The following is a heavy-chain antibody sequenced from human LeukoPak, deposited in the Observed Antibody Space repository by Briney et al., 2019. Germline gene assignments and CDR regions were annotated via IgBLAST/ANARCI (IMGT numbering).Heavy chain of an antibody. V-gene: IGHV4-31*03. CDR3: ARDLEAGAARD. CDR1: GGSISSGGYN. J-gene: IGHJ4*02. D-gene: IGHD6-6*01. CDR2: IYYSGST. Sequence: SQTLSLTCTVSGGSISSGGYNWSWIRQHPGKGLEWIGYIYYSGSTYYNPSLKSRVTISVDTSKNQFSLKLSSVTAADTAVYYCARDLEAGAARDWGQGTLVTVSS.